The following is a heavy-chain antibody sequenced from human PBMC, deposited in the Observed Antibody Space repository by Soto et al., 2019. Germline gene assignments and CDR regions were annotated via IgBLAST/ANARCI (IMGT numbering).Heavy chain of an antibody. V-gene: IGHV5-10-1*01. J-gene: IGHJ3*02. CDR1: GCSVTSYW. Sequence: DALKSSGKGSGCSVTSYWISGVRQMPGKDQEWMGRIDPSDSYTNYSPSFQVHVTISADKSIITAYLPWSSLHASDTPIYYCMCRFLVYGAAPNDI. CDR2: IDPSDSYT. D-gene: IGHD3-3*01. CDR3: MCRFLVYGAAPNDI.